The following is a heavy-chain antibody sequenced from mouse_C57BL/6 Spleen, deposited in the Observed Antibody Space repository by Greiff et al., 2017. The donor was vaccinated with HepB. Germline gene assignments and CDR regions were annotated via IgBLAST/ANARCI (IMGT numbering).Heavy chain of an antibody. CDR2: IDPSDSYT. D-gene: IGHD2-3*01. J-gene: IGHJ3*01. V-gene: IGHV1-59*01. Sequence: VKLQQPGAELVRPGTSVKLSCKASGYTFTSYWMHWVKQRPGQGLEWIGVIDPSDSYTNYNQKFKGKATLTVDTSSSTAYMQLSSLTSEDSAVYYCARGNDGYPFAYWGQGTLVTVSA. CDR1: GYTFTSYW. CDR3: ARGNDGYPFAY.